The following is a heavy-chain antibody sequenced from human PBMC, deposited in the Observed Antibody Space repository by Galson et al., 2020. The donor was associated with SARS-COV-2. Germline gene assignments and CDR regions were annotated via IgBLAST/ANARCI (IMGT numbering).Heavy chain of an antibody. CDR3: ARVADPYYDSSGYEP. D-gene: IGHD3-22*01. J-gene: IGHJ5*02. CDR1: GFTVSSNY. V-gene: IGHV3-66*01. Sequence: GESLKISCAASGFTVSSNYMSWVRQAPGKGLEWVSVIYSGGSTYYADSVKGRFTISRDNSKNTLYLQMNSLRAEDTAVYYCARVADPYYDSSGYEPWGQGTLVTVSS. CDR2: IYSGGST.